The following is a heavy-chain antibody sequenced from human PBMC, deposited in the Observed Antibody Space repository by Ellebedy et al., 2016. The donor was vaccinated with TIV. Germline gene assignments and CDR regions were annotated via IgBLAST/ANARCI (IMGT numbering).Heavy chain of an antibody. J-gene: IGHJ3*02. D-gene: IGHD3-16*01. V-gene: IGHV3-23*01. CDR3: AKERMGGGRLDAFDI. Sequence: GGSLRLXXAASGFTFSSYAMSWVRQAPGKGLEWVSTISGSDGSTYYADSVKGRFTISRDNSKNTLYLQMNSLRADDTAVYYCAKERMGGGRLDAFDIWGQGTTVTVSS. CDR1: GFTFSSYA. CDR2: ISGSDGST.